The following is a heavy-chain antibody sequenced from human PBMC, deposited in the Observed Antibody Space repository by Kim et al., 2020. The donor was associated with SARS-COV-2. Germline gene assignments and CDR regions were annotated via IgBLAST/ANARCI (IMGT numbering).Heavy chain of an antibody. CDR3: ARGTRQWLSRHYYYYMDV. Sequence: SETLSLTCAVYGGSFSGYYWSWIRQPPGKGLEWIGEINHSGSTNYNPSLKSRVTIPVDTSKNQFSLKLSSVTTAETAVYYCARGTRQWLSRHYYYYMDVWGKGTTVTVSS. D-gene: IGHD6-19*01. J-gene: IGHJ6*03. CDR1: GGSFSGYY. V-gene: IGHV4-34*01. CDR2: INHSGST.